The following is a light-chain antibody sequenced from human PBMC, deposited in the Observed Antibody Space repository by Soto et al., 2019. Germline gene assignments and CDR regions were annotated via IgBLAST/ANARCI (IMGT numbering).Light chain of an antibody. V-gene: IGKV3-20*01. J-gene: IGKJ2*01. Sequence: EIVLTQSPGTLSLSPGERATLSCRASQSLNTDYLAWYQKKPGKAPRLLIYATSTRATGIPGRFSGSASGTDITPTISRLEPEDFALYFCQQDGPSPMYTFGQGTRLEIK. CDR3: QQDGPSPMYT. CDR1: QSLNTDY. CDR2: ATS.